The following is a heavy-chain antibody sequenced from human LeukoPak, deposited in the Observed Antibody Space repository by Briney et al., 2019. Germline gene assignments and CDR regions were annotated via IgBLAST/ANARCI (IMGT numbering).Heavy chain of an antibody. Sequence: GGSLRLSCAASGFTFSSYAMSWVRQAPGKGLEWVGRIKSKTDGGTTDYAAPVKGRFTISRDDSKNTLYLQMNSLKTEDTAVYYCTTHPGRYDYGHPFGWEPRDYYYMDVWGKGTTVTVSS. J-gene: IGHJ6*03. CDR2: IKSKTDGGTT. CDR3: TTHPGRYDYGHPFGWEPRDYYYMDV. V-gene: IGHV3-15*01. D-gene: IGHD4-17*01. CDR1: GFTFSSYA.